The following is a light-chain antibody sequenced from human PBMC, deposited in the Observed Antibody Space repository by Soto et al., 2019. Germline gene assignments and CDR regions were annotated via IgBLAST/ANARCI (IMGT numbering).Light chain of an antibody. CDR2: GAS. CDR1: QSVRVY. V-gene: IGKV3-11*01. CDR3: QQRNDWPWT. Sequence: EIVLTQSPSTLSLSPGERATLSCRASQSVRVYLAWYQQKPGQAPRLLISGASDRAAGVPVRFSGSGSGTDFTLTISSLEPEDFAVYFCQQRNDWPWTFGQGTKVDIK. J-gene: IGKJ1*01.